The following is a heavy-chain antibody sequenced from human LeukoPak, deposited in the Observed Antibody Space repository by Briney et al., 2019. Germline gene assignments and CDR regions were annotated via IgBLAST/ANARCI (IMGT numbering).Heavy chain of an antibody. CDR2: ISSSSSYI. CDR1: GFTFTSYS. CDR3: VRDRGGNDYDY. Sequence: PGGSLRLSCAAPGFTFTSYSMNWVRQAPGKGLEWVSSISSSSSYIYYADSVKGRFTISRDNAKNSLYLQMNSLRAEDTAVYYCVRDRGGNDYDYWGQGTLVTVAS. D-gene: IGHD5-12*01. J-gene: IGHJ4*02. V-gene: IGHV3-21*01.